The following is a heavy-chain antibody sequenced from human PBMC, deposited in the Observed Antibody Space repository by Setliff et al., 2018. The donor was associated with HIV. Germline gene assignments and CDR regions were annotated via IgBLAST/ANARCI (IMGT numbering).Heavy chain of an antibody. D-gene: IGHD2-21*02. CDR1: GYTFIHYD. CDR3: ASPTAIPH. CDR2: INTDTGNT. V-gene: IGHV1-3*04. Sequence: VASVKVSCKTSGYTFIHYDIHWVRQAPGERLEWLGWINTDTGNTKYSQKFQGRVTITRDTSASTAYMELSSLRPEDTAVYYCASPTAIPHWGQGTLVTVSS. J-gene: IGHJ4*02.